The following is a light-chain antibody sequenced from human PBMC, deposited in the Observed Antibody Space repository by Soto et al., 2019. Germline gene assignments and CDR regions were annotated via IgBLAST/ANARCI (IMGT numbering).Light chain of an antibody. CDR1: QGIRNY. Sequence: DIQMTQAPTSLSASVGDRVTITCRASQGIRNYVAWYQQKPGKAPKLLIYAASTLQSGVPSRFSGLGSGTDFSLTITSLQPEDLATYSCQKYSSVPVFGPGTKVEIK. J-gene: IGKJ3*01. CDR2: AAS. CDR3: QKYSSVPV. V-gene: IGKV1-27*01.